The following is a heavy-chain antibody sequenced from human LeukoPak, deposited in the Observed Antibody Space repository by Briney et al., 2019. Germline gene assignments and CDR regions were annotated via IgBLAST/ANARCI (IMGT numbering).Heavy chain of an antibody. V-gene: IGHV3-30*02. CDR2: IRYDGSNK. CDR1: GFTFSSYG. Sequence: GGSLRLSCAASGFTFSSYGMHWVRQAPGKGLEWVAFIRYDGSNKYYADSVKGRFSISRDNSKNTLSLQMNSLRAEDTAVYYCAGIDFDYWGQGTLVTVSS. J-gene: IGHJ4*02. CDR3: AGIDFDY.